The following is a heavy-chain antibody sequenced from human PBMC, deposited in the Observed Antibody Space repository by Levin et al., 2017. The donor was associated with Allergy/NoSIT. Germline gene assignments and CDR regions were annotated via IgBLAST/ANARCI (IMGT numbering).Heavy chain of an antibody. J-gene: IGHJ4*02. CDR3: ARDLGVKNFLGY. CDR2: ISFDGTTK. V-gene: IGHV3-30*04. CDR1: GFNFYNYA. Sequence: GGSLRLSCAASGFNFYNYAMHWVRQAPGKGLEWVAFISFDGTTKYYADSVKGRFTISRDNSKNTLYLQMNSLRTEDTALYYCARDLGVKNFLGYWGQGILVTVSS. D-gene: IGHD3-16*01.